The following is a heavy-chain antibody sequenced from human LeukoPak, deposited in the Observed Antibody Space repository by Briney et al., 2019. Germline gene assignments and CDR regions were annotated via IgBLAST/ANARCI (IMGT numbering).Heavy chain of an antibody. D-gene: IGHD4-11*01. J-gene: IGHJ4*02. CDR1: GGSISPYY. CDR3: ARLRGNYFPDY. CDR2: IYFTGST. V-gene: IGHV4-59*01. Sequence: PSETLSLTCTVSGGSISPYYWSWIRQPPGSALEWIGYIYFTGSTNYNPSLKSRITISVDTSKNQFSLKLSSVTAADTAVYYCARLRGNYFPDYWGQGALVTVSS.